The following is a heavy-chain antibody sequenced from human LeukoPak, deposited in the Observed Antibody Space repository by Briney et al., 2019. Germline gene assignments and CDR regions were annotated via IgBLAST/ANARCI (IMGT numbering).Heavy chain of an antibody. Sequence: PSETLSLTCTVSGGSISNSGYFWGWIRQPPGKGLEWIGSIHYNGSTYYNPSLKSRVTISVDTSKNQFSLKMSSVTAADTAMYYCARHIVVVVAATPRVFDYWGQGTLVTVSS. D-gene: IGHD2-15*01. CDR3: ARHIVVVVAATPRVFDY. CDR1: GGSISNSGYF. J-gene: IGHJ4*02. CDR2: IHYNGST. V-gene: IGHV4-39*01.